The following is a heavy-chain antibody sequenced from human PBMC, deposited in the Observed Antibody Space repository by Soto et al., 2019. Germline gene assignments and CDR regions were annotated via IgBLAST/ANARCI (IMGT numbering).Heavy chain of an antibody. J-gene: IGHJ4*02. CDR3: ARDPGISSGWYYFDY. CDR1: GFPFSNHW. Sequence: GGSLRLSCAASGFPFSNHWMTWVRQAPGKGLEWVASVKQDGSEIYYGDSVKGRFTISRDNAKNSLFLQLNSLRAEDTAMYYCARDPGISSGWYYFDYWGQGTLVTVSS. V-gene: IGHV3-7*05. D-gene: IGHD6-19*01. CDR2: VKQDGSEI.